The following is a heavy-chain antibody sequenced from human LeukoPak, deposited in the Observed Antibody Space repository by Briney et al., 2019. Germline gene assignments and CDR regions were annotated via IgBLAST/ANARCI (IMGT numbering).Heavy chain of an antibody. CDR3: ARERGYPGIRGAFDI. CDR2: ISYDGSNK. Sequence: GGSLRLSCAASGFTFSSYAMHWVRQAPGKGLEWVAVISYDGSNKYYADSVKGRFTISRDNAKNSLYLQMNSLRAEDTAVYYCARERGYPGIRGAFDIWGQGTMVTVSS. V-gene: IGHV3-30-3*01. CDR1: GFTFSSYA. D-gene: IGHD1-1*01. J-gene: IGHJ3*02.